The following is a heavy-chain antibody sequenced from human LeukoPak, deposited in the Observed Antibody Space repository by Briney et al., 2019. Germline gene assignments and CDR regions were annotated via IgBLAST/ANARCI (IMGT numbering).Heavy chain of an antibody. CDR2: ISGSGDSS. V-gene: IGHV3-23*01. CDR1: GFTFISYA. CDR3: AKFLSLYYFDY. Sequence: GESLRLSCAASGFTFISYAMNWVRQAPGKGLEWVSAISGSGDSSNYADSVKGRFTISRDNSKNTLYLQMNSLRAEDTAVYYCAKFLSLYYFDYWGQGGLVTVYS. J-gene: IGHJ4*02.